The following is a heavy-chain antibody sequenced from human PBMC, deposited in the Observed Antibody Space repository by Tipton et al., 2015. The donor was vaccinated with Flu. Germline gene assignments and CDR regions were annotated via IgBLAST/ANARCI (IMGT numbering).Heavy chain of an antibody. CDR1: GFTFSGYY. J-gene: IGHJ4*02. V-gene: IGHV3-11*04. CDR2: ITSGGYDM. Sequence: QVQLVQSGGGLVKPGGSLRLSCAASGFTFSGYYMSWIRQAPGKGLEWVSYITSGGYDMYYADSVKGRFTISRDNAKNSLYLQMHSLTVEDMAVYYCARLGRPDHWGQGTLVTVSS. CDR3: ARLGRPDH. D-gene: IGHD3-16*01.